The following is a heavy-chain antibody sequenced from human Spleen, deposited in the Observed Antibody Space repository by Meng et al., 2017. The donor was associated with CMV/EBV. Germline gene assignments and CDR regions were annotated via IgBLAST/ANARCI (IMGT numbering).Heavy chain of an antibody. CDR3: ARDQDWGQIDY. J-gene: IGHJ4*02. Sequence: ASVKVSCKASGYTFSDYGISWVRQAPGQGLEWMAWINTDSDNTDYAQTLQGRVTVTTDTSASTTYMELRNLRSDDTAVYSCARDQDWGQIDYWGQGTLVTVSS. V-gene: IGHV1-18*01. CDR1: GYTFSDYG. D-gene: IGHD3/OR15-3a*01. CDR2: INTDSDNT.